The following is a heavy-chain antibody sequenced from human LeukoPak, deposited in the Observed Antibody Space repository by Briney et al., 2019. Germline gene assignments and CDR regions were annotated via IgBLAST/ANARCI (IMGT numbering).Heavy chain of an antibody. CDR1: GYSFTSYG. CDR2: ISAHNGVT. D-gene: IGHD1-1*01. J-gene: IGHJ4*02. CDR3: ARDILHWNALHSLQANGSHFDN. V-gene: IGHV1-18*01. Sequence: ASVKVSCKPSGYSFTSYGIRWVRQAPGQELEWMGWISAHNGVTYYAQMFQGRVTMTTDTSTSTAYMELRSLRSDDTAVYYCARDILHWNALHSLQANGSHFDNWGQGNLVTVSS.